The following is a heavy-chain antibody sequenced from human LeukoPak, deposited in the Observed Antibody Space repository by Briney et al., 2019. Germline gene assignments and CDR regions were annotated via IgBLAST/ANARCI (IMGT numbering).Heavy chain of an antibody. Sequence: PSETLSLTCAVYGGSFSGYYWSWIRQPPGKGLEWIGEINHSGSTNYNPSLKSRVTISVDTSKNQFSLKLSSVTAADTAVYYCASEFRGPRTTVTTFHYWGQGTLVTVSS. D-gene: IGHD4-17*01. CDR3: ASEFRGPRTTVTTFHY. J-gene: IGHJ4*02. CDR1: GGSFSGYY. V-gene: IGHV4-34*01. CDR2: INHSGST.